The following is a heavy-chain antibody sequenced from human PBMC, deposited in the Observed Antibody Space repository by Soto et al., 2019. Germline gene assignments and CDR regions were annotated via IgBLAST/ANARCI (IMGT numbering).Heavy chain of an antibody. CDR2: ISAYNGNT. D-gene: IGHD3-22*01. CDR1: GYTFTSYG. J-gene: IGHJ4*02. Sequence: GASVKVSCKASGYTFTSYGISWVRQAPGQGLEWMGWISAYNGNTNYAQKLQGRVTMTTDTSTSTAYMELRSLRSDDTAVYYCARDLGGRYYYDSSGYYLGEVGFDYWGQGTLVTVSS. CDR3: ARDLGGRYYYDSSGYYLGEVGFDY. V-gene: IGHV1-18*01.